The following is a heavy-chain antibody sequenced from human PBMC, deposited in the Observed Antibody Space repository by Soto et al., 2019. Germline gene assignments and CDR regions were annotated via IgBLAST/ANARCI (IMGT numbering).Heavy chain of an antibody. CDR2: IYPGDSDT. Sequence: GESLKISCKGSGYSFTSYWIGWVRQMPGKGLEWMGIIYPGDSDTRYSPSFQGQVTISADKSISTAYLQWSSLKASDTAMYYCARLPPRMDYYYGMDVWGQGTTVTVS. V-gene: IGHV5-51*01. D-gene: IGHD2-15*01. CDR3: ARLPPRMDYYYGMDV. J-gene: IGHJ6*02. CDR1: GYSFTSYW.